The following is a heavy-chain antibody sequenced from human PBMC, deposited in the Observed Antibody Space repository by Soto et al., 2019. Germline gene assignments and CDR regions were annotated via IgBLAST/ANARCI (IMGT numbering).Heavy chain of an antibody. CDR2: IYYSGST. CDR1: GGSISSYY. D-gene: IGHD6-6*01. V-gene: IGHV4-59*01. Sequence: SETLSLTCTVSGGSISSYYWSWIRQPPGKGLEWIGYIYYSGSTNYNPSLKSRVTISVDTSKNQFSLKLSSVTAADTAVYYCARTRGWGIAARPGGRWFDPWGKGTLVTVSS. J-gene: IGHJ5*02. CDR3: ARTRGWGIAARPGGRWFDP.